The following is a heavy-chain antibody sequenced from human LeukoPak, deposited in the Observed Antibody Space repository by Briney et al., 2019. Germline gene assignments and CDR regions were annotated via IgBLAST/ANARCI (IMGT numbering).Heavy chain of an antibody. V-gene: IGHV4-61*02. D-gene: IGHD3-3*01. CDR2: IYTSGST. CDR3: ARETVDFWSGPIDY. Sequence: SQTLSLTCTVSGGSISSGSYYWRWIRQPAGKGLEWIGRIYTSGSTNYNPSLKSRVTISVDTSKNQFSLKLSSVTAADTAVYYCARETVDFWSGPIDYWGQGTRVTVSS. CDR1: GGSISSGSYY. J-gene: IGHJ4*02.